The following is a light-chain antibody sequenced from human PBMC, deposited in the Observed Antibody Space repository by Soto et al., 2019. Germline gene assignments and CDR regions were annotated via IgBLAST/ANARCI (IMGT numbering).Light chain of an antibody. CDR2: AAS. J-gene: IGKJ5*01. CDR3: QQSYGTPIT. Sequence: DIQMTQSPSSLSTSVGDRVTITCRASQGISTFLNWYQQKPGKAPRLLIYAASRLQSGVPARFSGSGAETDFTLTVTSLQPEDFGIYYCQQSYGTPITFGQGTRLEIK. CDR1: QGISTF. V-gene: IGKV1-39*01.